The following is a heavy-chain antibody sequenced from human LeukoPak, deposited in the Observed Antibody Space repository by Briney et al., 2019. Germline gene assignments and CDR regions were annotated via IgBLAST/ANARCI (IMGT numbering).Heavy chain of an antibody. J-gene: IGHJ5*02. Sequence: ASVKVSCKASGYTFTSYGISWVRQAPGQGLEWMGWISAYNGNTNYAQKLQGRVTMTTDTSTSTAYMELRSLRSDDTAVYYCAREGGSGSYSNWFDPWGQGTLVTVSS. CDR1: GYTFTSYG. CDR2: ISAYNGNT. D-gene: IGHD3-10*01. CDR3: AREGGSGSYSNWFDP. V-gene: IGHV1-18*01.